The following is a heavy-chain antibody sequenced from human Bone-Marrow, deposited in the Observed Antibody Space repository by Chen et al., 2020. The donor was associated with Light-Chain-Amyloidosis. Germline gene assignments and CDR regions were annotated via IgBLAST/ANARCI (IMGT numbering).Heavy chain of an antibody. CDR2: ISYDANRD. CDR3: AKARLYSGSYWGIVDY. CDR1: GFTFSSYG. Sequence: QVQLVEPGGGVVQPGRSLRLSCVASGFTFSSYGIFWVRQAPGKGLEWVALISYDANRDFYADSVKGRSTVSRDNSKNTLYLQMNSLRIEDTAVYYCAKARLYSGSYWGIVDYWGQGTLVTVSS. V-gene: IGHV3-30*18. D-gene: IGHD1-26*01. J-gene: IGHJ4*02.